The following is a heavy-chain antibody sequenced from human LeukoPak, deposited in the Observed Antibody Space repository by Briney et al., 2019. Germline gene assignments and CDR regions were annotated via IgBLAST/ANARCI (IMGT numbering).Heavy chain of an antibody. Sequence: PGRSLRLSCAASGFTFSSYGMHWVRQAPGKGLEWVAVISYDGSNKYYADSVKGRFTISRDNSKNTLYMQMNSLRDEDTAVYYCARVGDSGYDLAGGWYNVLGYWGQGTLVTVSS. CDR2: ISYDGSNK. J-gene: IGHJ4*02. V-gene: IGHV3-30*03. CDR3: ARVGDSGYDLAGGWYNVLGY. D-gene: IGHD5-12*01. CDR1: GFTFSSYG.